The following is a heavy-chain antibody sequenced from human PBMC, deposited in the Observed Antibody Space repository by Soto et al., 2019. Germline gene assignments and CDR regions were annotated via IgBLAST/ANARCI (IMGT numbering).Heavy chain of an antibody. J-gene: IGHJ2*01. D-gene: IGHD2-21*02. Sequence: EVQLLASGGGLVQPGGSLRVSCAASGFTFSNFVMSWVRRAPGKGLEWVSAIGGTSGSTYYADSVKGRFTISRDNSKDRLSLQLNSLRAEDTAVYYWANRGGDGYFEFWGRGTLVTVSA. CDR2: IGGTSGST. CDR3: ANRGGDGYFEF. CDR1: GFTFSNFV. V-gene: IGHV3-23*01.